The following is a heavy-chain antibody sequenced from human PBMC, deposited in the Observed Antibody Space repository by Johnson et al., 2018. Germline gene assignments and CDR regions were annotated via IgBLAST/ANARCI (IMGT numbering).Heavy chain of an antibody. J-gene: IGHJ6*03. CDR2: ISSSSLHR. D-gene: IGHD1-14*01. CDR3: ARWGLGTQDYYYYMDG. CDR1: GFTFSSYS. V-gene: IGHV3-21*01. Sequence: VQLVQSGGGLVKPGGSLRLSCAASGFTFSSYSMNWVRQVPGKGLEWVSSISSSSLHRYYADSVKGRFTISRDNPKNSLYLQRNSLRVEDTAVYSFARWGLGTQDYYYYMDGWGKGTAVTVAS.